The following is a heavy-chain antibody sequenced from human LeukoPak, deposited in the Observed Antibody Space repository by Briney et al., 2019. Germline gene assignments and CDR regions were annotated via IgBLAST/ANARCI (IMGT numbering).Heavy chain of an antibody. CDR3: ASVTESVSGVVVPAAVNWFDP. D-gene: IGHD2-2*01. Sequence: PSETLSLTCAVYGESFSGYYWSWIRQPPGKGLEWIGEINHSGSTNYNPSLKSRVTISVDTSKNQFSLKLSSVTAADTAVYYCASVTESVSGVVVPAAVNWFDPWGQGTLVTVSS. CDR2: INHSGST. CDR1: GESFSGYY. J-gene: IGHJ5*02. V-gene: IGHV4-34*01.